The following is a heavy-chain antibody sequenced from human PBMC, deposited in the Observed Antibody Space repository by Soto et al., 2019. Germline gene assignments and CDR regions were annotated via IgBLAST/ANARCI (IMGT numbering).Heavy chain of an antibody. V-gene: IGHV4-31*03. CDR3: ASGVGGSADY. CDR2: IYYSGST. Sequence: QVQLQESGPGLVKPSQTLSLTCTVSGGSISSGGYYWSWIRQHPGKGLEWIGYIYYSGSTYYNPSLKGRVTLSVDPSKNRFSLKLSSVTAADTAVYYCASGVGGSADYWGQGTLVTVSS. D-gene: IGHD2-15*01. CDR1: GGSISSGGYY. J-gene: IGHJ4*02.